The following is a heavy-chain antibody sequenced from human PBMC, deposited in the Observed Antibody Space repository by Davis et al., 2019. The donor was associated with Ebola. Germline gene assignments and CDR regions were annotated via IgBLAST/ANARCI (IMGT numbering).Heavy chain of an antibody. CDR1: GYTFTSYA. Sequence: SVKVSCKASGYTFTSYAMHWVRQAPGQGLEWMGGIVPSFGTANYAQNFQGRVTITADDSTSTAYMELSSLRSEDTAVYYCARDGKRSYCTANMCWHSFDNWGQGTLVTVSS. CDR3: ARDGKRSYCTANMCWHSFDN. D-gene: IGHD2-8*02. CDR2: IVPSFGTA. J-gene: IGHJ4*02. V-gene: IGHV1-69*13.